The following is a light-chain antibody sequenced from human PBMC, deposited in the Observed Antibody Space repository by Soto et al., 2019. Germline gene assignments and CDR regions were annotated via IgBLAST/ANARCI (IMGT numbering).Light chain of an antibody. Sequence: DIQITQSPSSLSSSVGDRVTITCRTSQSINNCLNWYQQKPGKAPNVLIYGASSLQSGVPLRFSGSGSGTDFTLTISSLQPEDFAIYYCQESYSALWGTCGQGTKVDIK. J-gene: IGKJ1*01. CDR1: QSINNC. CDR2: GAS. CDR3: QESYSALWGT. V-gene: IGKV1-39*01.